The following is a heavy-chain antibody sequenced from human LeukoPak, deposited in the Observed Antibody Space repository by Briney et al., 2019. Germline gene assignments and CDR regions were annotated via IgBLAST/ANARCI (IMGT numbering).Heavy chain of an antibody. CDR2: ISSSGSTI. V-gene: IGHV3-48*03. CDR3: ARDLGESYYYGSGSRRSRGYYFDY. J-gene: IGHJ4*02. Sequence: GGSLRLSCAASGFTFSSYEMNWVRQAPGKGLEWVSYISSSGSTIYYADSVKGRFTISRDNAKNSLYLQMNSLRDEDTAVYYCARDLGESYYYGSGSRRSRGYYFDYWGQGTLVTVSS. D-gene: IGHD3-10*01. CDR1: GFTFSSYE.